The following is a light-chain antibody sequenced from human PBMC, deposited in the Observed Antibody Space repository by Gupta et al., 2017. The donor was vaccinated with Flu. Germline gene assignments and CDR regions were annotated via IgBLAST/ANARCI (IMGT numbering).Light chain of an antibody. CDR2: RAS. CDR3: HQYDNTPHN. V-gene: IGKV4-1*01. CDR1: QTVLYSFNNINY. Sequence: DFVMTQSPDSLTVSLGERATINCKSSQTVLYSFNNINYLAWYQQKPGQPPNLLFYRASTRESGVPDRFSGSGSGTDFTLTISSVQAEDAAVYYCHQYDNTPHNFGQGTKLEIK. J-gene: IGKJ2*01.